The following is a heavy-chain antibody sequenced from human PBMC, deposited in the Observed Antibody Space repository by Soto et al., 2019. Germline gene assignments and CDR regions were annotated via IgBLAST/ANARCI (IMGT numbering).Heavy chain of an antibody. Sequence: PSETLSLTCAVYGGSFSGYYWSWIRQPPGKGLEWIGEINHSGSTNYNPSLKSRVTISVDKSKNQFSLKLSSVTAADTAVYYCARVSWNGSGSSDWFDPWGQGTLVTVSS. CDR1: GGSFSGYY. V-gene: IGHV4-34*01. CDR3: ARVSWNGSGSSDWFDP. J-gene: IGHJ5*02. CDR2: INHSGST. D-gene: IGHD3-10*01.